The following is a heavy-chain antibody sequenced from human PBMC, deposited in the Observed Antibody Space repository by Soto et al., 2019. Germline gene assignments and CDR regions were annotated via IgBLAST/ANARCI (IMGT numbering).Heavy chain of an antibody. CDR3: ARHGGQVSWFDP. V-gene: IGHV4-59*08. CDR1: GGSISNFY. J-gene: IGHJ5*02. D-gene: IGHD6-25*01. Sequence: QVQLQESGPGLVKPSETLSLTCTVSGGSISNFYWSWIRQPPEKGLEWIGYIYHTGSPNYNPSLKSRVNISVDTSKNQFSLRLSSVSVVDTAVYYCARHGGQVSWFDPWGQGTLVTVSS. CDR2: IYHTGSP.